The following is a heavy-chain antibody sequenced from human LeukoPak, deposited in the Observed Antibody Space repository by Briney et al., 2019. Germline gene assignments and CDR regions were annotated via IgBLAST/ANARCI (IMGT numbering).Heavy chain of an antibody. D-gene: IGHD3-10*01. Sequence: SETLSLTCSVSGDSITGYYWGWIRQPPGKGLEWIGSIYYSGSTYYNPSLKSRVTISVDTSKNQFSLKLSSVTAADTAVYYCAREWFGELRYWGQGTLVTVSS. J-gene: IGHJ4*02. V-gene: IGHV4-39*07. CDR3: AREWFGELRY. CDR1: GDSITGYY. CDR2: IYYSGST.